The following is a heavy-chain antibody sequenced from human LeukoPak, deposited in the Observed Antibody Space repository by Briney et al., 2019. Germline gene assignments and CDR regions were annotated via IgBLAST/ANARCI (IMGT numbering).Heavy chain of an antibody. Sequence: GGSLRLSCAASGFTFSSYGMHWVRQAPGKGLEWVAVISYDGSNKYYADSVKGRFTISRDNSKNTLYLQMNSLRAEDTAVYYCAINAYCSSNSCWGNYYYYYMDVWGKGTTVTVSS. CDR1: GFTFSSYG. CDR3: AINAYCSSNSCWGNYYYYYMDV. V-gene: IGHV3-30*03. CDR2: ISYDGSNK. J-gene: IGHJ6*03. D-gene: IGHD2-2*01.